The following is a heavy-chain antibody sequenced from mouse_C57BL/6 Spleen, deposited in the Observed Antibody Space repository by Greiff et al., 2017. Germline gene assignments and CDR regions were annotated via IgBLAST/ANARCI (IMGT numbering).Heavy chain of an antibody. V-gene: IGHV1-55*01. CDR2: IYPGSGST. J-gene: IGHJ2*01. CDR3: ARSYYKDPYFDY. D-gene: IGHD2-12*01. Sequence: VQLQQPGAELVKPGASVKMSCKASGYTFTSYWITWVKQRPGQGLEWIGDIYPGSGSTNYNEKFKSKATLTVDTSSSTAYMQLSSLTSEDSAVYYCARSYYKDPYFDYWGQGTTLTVSS. CDR1: GYTFTSYW.